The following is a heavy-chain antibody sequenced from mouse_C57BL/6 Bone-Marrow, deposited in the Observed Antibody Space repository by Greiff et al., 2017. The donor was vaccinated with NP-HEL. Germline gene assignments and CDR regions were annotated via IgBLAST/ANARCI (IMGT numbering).Heavy chain of an antibody. CDR3: ARYPILLADY. CDR2: IYPRSGNT. Sequence: QVQLQQSGAELARPGASVKLSCKASGYTFTSYGISWVKQRTGQGLEWIGEIYPRSGNTYYNEKFKGKATLTAVKSSSTAYMELRSLTSEEAAVYFCARYPILLADYWDQGTTLTVSA. J-gene: IGHJ2*01. CDR1: GYTFTSYG. V-gene: IGHV1-81*01. D-gene: IGHD1-1*01.